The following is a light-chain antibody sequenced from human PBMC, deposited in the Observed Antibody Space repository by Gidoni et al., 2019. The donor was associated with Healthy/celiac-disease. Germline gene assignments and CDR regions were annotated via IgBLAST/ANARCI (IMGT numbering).Light chain of an antibody. V-gene: IGKV3-11*01. CDR3: QQRSNWPLT. J-gene: IGKJ4*01. CDR2: DAS. Sequence: EIVLTQSPATLSLSPGERATLSCRARQIVSRYLAWYQQKPGQAPRLLIYDASNRATGIPARCSGSGSGKDFTLTISSLEPEDLAVYYCQQRSNWPLTFXGXTKVEIK. CDR1: QIVSRY.